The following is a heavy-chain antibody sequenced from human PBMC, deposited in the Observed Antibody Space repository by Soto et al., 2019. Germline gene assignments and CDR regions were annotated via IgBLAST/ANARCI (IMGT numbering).Heavy chain of an antibody. J-gene: IGHJ4*02. V-gene: IGHV4-34*01. Sequence: QVQLQQWGAGLLKPSETLSLTCAVYGGSFSGYYWSWIRQPPGKGLEWIGEINHSGSTNYNPSLTSRVTISVDTSKNQFSLKLSSVTAADTAVYYCARLGYCSSTSCYTEFDYWGQGTLVTVSS. CDR1: GGSFSGYY. CDR3: ARLGYCSSTSCYTEFDY. D-gene: IGHD2-2*02. CDR2: INHSGST.